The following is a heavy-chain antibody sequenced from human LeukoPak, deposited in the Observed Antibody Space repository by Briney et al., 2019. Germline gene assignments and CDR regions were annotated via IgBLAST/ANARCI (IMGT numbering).Heavy chain of an antibody. CDR1: GFAFTTYW. CDR3: ARGVAGSGSYYNVGFDF. CDR2: INTDETVA. D-gene: IGHD3-10*01. J-gene: IGHJ4*02. Sequence: GGSLRLSCAASGFAFTTYWMHWARQAPGKGLVWVSRINTDETVANYADSVTGRFTISRDNAKNTLHLQMNSLRVEDTAVYYCARGVAGSGSYYNVGFDFWGQGALVTVSS. V-gene: IGHV3-74*01.